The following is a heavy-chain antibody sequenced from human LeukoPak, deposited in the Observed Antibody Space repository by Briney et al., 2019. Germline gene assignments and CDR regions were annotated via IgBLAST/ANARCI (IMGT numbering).Heavy chain of an antibody. CDR3: AGDRDSGYEYYYYYMDV. CDR1: GGSISSYY. V-gene: IGHV4-4*07. CDR2: IYTSGST. Sequence: SETLSLTCTVSGGSISSYYWSWIRQPAGKGLEWIGRIYTSGSTNYNPSLKSRVTMSVDTSKNQFSLKLSSVTAADTAVYYCAGDRDSGYEYYYYYMDVWGKGTTVTVSS. J-gene: IGHJ6*03. D-gene: IGHD5-12*01.